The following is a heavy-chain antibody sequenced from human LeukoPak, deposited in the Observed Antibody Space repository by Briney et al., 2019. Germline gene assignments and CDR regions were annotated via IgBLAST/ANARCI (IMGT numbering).Heavy chain of an antibody. CDR3: ARGWTIRGYSCGSAFDY. V-gene: IGHV1-18*01. J-gene: IGHJ4*02. CDR1: GYTFTSYG. CDR2: ISAYNGNT. Sequence: ASVKVSCKASGYTFTSYGISWVRQAPGQGLEWMGWISAYNGNTNYAQKLQGRVTMTTDTSTSTAYMELRSLRSDDTAVYYCARGWTIRGYSCGSAFDYWGQGTLVTVSS. D-gene: IGHD5-18*01.